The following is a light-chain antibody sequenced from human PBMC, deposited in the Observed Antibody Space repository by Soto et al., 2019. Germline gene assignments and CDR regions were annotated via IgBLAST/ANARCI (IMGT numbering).Light chain of an antibody. Sequence: EIVLTQSPGTLSLSPGERASLSCRASQDVSNSYLAWYQQKPGQAPRLLIYGASSRATGIPDRFSGGGSGTDFTLAISRLAPEDFAVYYCQQYGSSPLTFGGGTKVDIK. V-gene: IGKV3-20*01. CDR3: QQYGSSPLT. J-gene: IGKJ4*01. CDR1: QDVSNSY. CDR2: GAS.